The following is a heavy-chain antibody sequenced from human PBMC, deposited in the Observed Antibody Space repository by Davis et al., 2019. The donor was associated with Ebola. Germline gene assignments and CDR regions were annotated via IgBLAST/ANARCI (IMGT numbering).Heavy chain of an antibody. CDR1: ADSITSSPYY. D-gene: IGHD1-7*01. V-gene: IGHV4-39*01. CDR2: VHDSGNT. CDR3: ARLSPLGTTVDY. J-gene: IGHJ4*02. Sequence: PGGSLRLSCTVSADSITSSPYYWGWIRQPPGKGLEWIGRVHDSGNTYYDPSLQSRVTISVETSKQFSLRLTSVTAADTAFYYCARLSPLGTTVDYWGQGTLVTVSS.